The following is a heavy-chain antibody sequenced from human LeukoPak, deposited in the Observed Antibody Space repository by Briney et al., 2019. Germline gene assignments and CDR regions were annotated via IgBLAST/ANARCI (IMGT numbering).Heavy chain of an antibody. V-gene: IGHV3-7*01. J-gene: IGHJ5*02. CDR2: IKQDGSEK. D-gene: IGHD6-13*01. CDR1: GFTFSDYY. CDR3: ARLRWITAAATGWFDP. Sequence: GGSLRLSCAASGFTFSDYYMSWVRQAPGKGLEWVANIKQDGSEKYYVDSVKGRFTISRDNAKNSLYLQLNSLRAEDTAVYYCARLRWITAAATGWFDPWGQGTLVTVSS.